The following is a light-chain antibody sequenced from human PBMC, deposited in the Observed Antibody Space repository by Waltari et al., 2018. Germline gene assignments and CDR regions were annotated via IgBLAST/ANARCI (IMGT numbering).Light chain of an antibody. CDR3: CSYTRSSTYV. Sequence: QSALSQPASVSGSPGQSITISCSGTNTDVGGSNFVSWYQQYPAKAPKGIVYDTDRPSGGVHRFSGSKFGNTASLTISGRQAEDEADYYCCSYTRSSTYVFGTGTKVTVL. V-gene: IGLV2-14*03. J-gene: IGLJ1*01. CDR2: DT. CDR1: NTDVGGSNF.